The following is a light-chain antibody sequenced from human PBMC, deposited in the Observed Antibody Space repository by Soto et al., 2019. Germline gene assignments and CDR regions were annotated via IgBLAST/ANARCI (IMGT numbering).Light chain of an antibody. CDR1: QSVSSN. J-gene: IGKJ2*01. V-gene: IGKV3-15*01. CDR3: QQYNNWPPYT. CDR2: GAS. Sequence: EIVMTQSPATLSVSPGERATLSCRASQSVSSNLAWYQQKPGQAPRLLIYGASTRDTGIPARFSGSGSGTEFTLTISSLQSEDFAVYYCQQYNNWPPYTFGHGTKLEIK.